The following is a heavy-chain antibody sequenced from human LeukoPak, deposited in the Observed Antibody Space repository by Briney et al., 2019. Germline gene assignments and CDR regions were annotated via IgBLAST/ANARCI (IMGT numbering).Heavy chain of an antibody. Sequence: SETLSLTCAGYGGSFSGYYWSWIRQPPGKGLEWIGEINHSGSTNYNPSLKSRVTISVDTSKNQFSLKLSSVTAADTAVYYCARIPLYYDILTGYYSLRSHTIDYWGQGTLVTVSS. V-gene: IGHV4-34*01. CDR3: ARIPLYYDILTGYYSLRSHTIDY. D-gene: IGHD3-9*01. CDR1: GGSFSGYY. CDR2: INHSGST. J-gene: IGHJ4*02.